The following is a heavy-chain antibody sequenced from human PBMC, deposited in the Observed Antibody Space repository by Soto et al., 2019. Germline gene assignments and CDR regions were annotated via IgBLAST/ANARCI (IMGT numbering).Heavy chain of an antibody. CDR1: GDSISPFS. CDR3: ARAGGYSSSWTPPDY. J-gene: IGHJ4*02. CDR2: ISYFGNT. Sequence: SETLSLTCTVSGDSISPFSWSWVRQPPGKGLQWIGYISYFGNTNYNPSLKSRVTISLDTSKNQFSLKLSSVTAADTAVYFCARAGGYSSSWTPPDYWGQGTLVTVSS. D-gene: IGHD6-13*01. V-gene: IGHV4-59*12.